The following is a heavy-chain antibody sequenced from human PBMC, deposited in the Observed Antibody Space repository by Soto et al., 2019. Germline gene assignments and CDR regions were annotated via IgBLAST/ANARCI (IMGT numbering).Heavy chain of an antibody. CDR2: INSGGST. V-gene: IGHV3-53*01. CDR1: GFTVSSNY. Sequence: EVQLVESGGGLIQPGGSLRLSCAVSGFTVSSNYMSWVRQAPGKGLEWVSIINSGGSTYYADSVMGRFTISRDNSKNTLYLQINSLRTEDTAVYYCARDPWYWGQGTLVTVSS. J-gene: IGHJ4*02. CDR3: ARDPWY.